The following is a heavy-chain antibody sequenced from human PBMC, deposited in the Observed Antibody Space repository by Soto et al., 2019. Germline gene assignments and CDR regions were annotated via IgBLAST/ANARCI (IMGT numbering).Heavy chain of an antibody. CDR2: IYYSGST. D-gene: IGHD3-22*01. CDR3: AGDIRVAYDDCRGYPGGGGAFDI. J-gene: IGHJ3*02. CDR1: GGSISSYY. Sequence: QVQLQESGPGLVKPSETLSLTCTVSGGSISSYYWSWIRQPPGKGLEWIGYIYYSGSTNYNPSLKGRGTITVDTSQHQISLELRFVAAGAEAVYYCAGDIRVAYDDCRGYPGGGGAFDIWGQGTMVTVSS. V-gene: IGHV4-59*01.